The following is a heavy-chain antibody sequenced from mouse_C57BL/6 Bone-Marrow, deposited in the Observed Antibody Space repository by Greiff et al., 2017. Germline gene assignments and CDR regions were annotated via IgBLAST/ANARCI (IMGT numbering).Heavy chain of an antibody. J-gene: IGHJ2*01. CDR1: GYTFTTYP. D-gene: IGHD2-1*01. CDR2: FHPYNDDT. Sequence: QVQLKESGAELVKPGASVKMSCKASGYTFTTYPIEWMKQNHGKSLEWIGNFHPYNDDTKYNEKFKGKATLTVEKSSSTVYLELSRLTSDDAAVYYCARGGNYGGYYFDYGGQGTTLTVSS. CDR3: ARGGNYGGYYFDY. V-gene: IGHV1-47*01.